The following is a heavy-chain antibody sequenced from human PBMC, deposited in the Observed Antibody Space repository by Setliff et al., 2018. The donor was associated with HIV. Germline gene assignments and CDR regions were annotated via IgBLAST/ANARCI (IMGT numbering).Heavy chain of an antibody. CDR2: ISSSTAAI. Sequence: GSLRLSCDASGFTFSIYNMNWVRQAPGKGLEWVASISSSTAAIDYADSVKGRFAISRDNTGNSLYLQMNSLRVEDTAMYYCAKVFRSSTMLLVGFDYWGLGTLVTVSS. D-gene: IGHD3-22*01. V-gene: IGHV3-21*04. CDR1: GFTFSIYN. CDR3: AKVFRSSTMLLVGFDY. J-gene: IGHJ4*02.